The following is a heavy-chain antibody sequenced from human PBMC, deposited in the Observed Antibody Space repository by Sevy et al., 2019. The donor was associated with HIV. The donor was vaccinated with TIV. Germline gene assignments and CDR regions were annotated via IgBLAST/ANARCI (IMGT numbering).Heavy chain of an antibody. Sequence: ASVKVSCKASGYSFASYGISWVRQAPGQGLEWMGWVTPYNGNKKYAEKLQGRVSMTTDTSTRTGYMELRSLRSDDTAVYYCAGCLGGVRPWEYNWFDPWGQGTLVTVSS. V-gene: IGHV1-18*01. CDR3: AGCLGGVRPWEYNWFDP. J-gene: IGHJ5*02. CDR1: GYSFASYG. D-gene: IGHD1-26*01. CDR2: VTPYNGNK.